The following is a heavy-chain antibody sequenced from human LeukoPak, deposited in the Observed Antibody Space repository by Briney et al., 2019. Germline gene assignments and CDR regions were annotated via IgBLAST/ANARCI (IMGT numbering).Heavy chain of an antibody. CDR3: ARGPLYYDFWGGYYSSYYGMDV. Sequence: GGSLRLSCAASGFTFSDYYMSWIRQAPGKGLEWVSYISSSGSTIYYADSVKGRFTISRDNAKNSLHLQMSSLRSEDTAVYYCARGPLYYDFWGGYYSSYYGMDVWGQGTTVTVSS. J-gene: IGHJ6*02. CDR2: ISSSGSTI. V-gene: IGHV3-11*01. D-gene: IGHD3-3*01. CDR1: GFTFSDYY.